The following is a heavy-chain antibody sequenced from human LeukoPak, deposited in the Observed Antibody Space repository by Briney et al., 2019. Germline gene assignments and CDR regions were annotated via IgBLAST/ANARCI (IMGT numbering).Heavy chain of an antibody. Sequence: GSLRLSCAASGFTFSDYEMNWVRQAPGKGLEWVSYISGSGKTIYYADSVKGRFTISRDNAKNSLSLQMNSLRAEDTAVYYCASFDDYDFWSGYSYWGQGTLVTVSS. CDR3: ASFDDYDFWSGYSY. J-gene: IGHJ4*02. V-gene: IGHV3-48*03. CDR2: ISGSGKTI. D-gene: IGHD3-3*01. CDR1: GFTFSDYE.